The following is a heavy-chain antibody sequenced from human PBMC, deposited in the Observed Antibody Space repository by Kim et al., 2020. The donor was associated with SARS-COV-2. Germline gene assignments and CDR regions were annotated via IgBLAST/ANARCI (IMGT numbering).Heavy chain of an antibody. Sequence: GGSLRLSCAASGFTFSSYSMNWVRQAPGKGLEWVSSISSSSSYIYYADSVKGRLTISRDNAKNSLYRQMNSLRAEDTAVYYCAREGKRWLQSNGHFDYWGQGTLVTVSS. D-gene: IGHD5-12*01. J-gene: IGHJ4*02. V-gene: IGHV3-21*01. CDR3: AREGKRWLQSNGHFDY. CDR2: ISSSSSYI. CDR1: GFTFSSYS.